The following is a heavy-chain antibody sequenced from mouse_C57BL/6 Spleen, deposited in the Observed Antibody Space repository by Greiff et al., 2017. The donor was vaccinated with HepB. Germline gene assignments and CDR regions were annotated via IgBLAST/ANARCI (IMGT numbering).Heavy chain of an antibody. D-gene: IGHD2-4*01. Sequence: EVMLVESGGGLVKPGGSLKLSCAASGFTFSDYGMHWVRQAPEKGLEWVAYISSGSSTIYYADTVKGRFTISRDNAKNTLFLQMTSLRSEDTAMYYCARDDYDKAYWYFDVWGTGTTVTVSS. J-gene: IGHJ1*03. CDR2: ISSGSSTI. CDR3: ARDDYDKAYWYFDV. V-gene: IGHV5-17*01. CDR1: GFTFSDYG.